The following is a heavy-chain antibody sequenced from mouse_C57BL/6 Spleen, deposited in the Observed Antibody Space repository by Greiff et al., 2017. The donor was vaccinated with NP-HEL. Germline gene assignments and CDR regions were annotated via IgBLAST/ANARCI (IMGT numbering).Heavy chain of an antibody. D-gene: IGHD2-4*01. V-gene: IGHV3-6*01. CDR2: ISYDGSN. CDR3: APFYYDYEAWFAY. Sequence: ESGPGLVKPSQSLSLTCSVTGYSITSGYYWNWIRQFPGNKLEWMGYISYDGSNNYNPSLKNRISITRDTSTNQFFLKLNSVTTEDTATYYCAPFYYDYEAWFAYWGQGTLVTVSA. CDR1: GYSITSGYY. J-gene: IGHJ3*01.